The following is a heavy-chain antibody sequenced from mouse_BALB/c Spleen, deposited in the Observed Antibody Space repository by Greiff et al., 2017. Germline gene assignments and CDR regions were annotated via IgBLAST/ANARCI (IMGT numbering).Heavy chain of an antibody. CDR3: ASESSSSFDY. D-gene: IGHD1-1*01. CDR1: GYTFTDYA. V-gene: IGHV1-67*01. Sequence: VQLQQSGPELVRPGVSVKISCKGSGYTFTDYAMHWVKQSHAKSLEWIGVISTYYGNTNYNQKFKGKATMTVDKSSSTAYMELARLTSEDSAIYYCASESSSSFDYWGQGTTLTVSS. J-gene: IGHJ2*01. CDR2: ISTYYGNT.